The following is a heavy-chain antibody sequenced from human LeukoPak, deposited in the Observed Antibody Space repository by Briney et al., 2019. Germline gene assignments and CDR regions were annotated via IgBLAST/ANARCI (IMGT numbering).Heavy chain of an antibody. CDR1: GYSFTSYW. J-gene: IGHJ3*02. CDR3: ARGTTVVIAPDAFDI. Sequence: GESLKISCKGSGYSFTSYWIGWVRQMPGKGLEWMGIIYPGDSDTRYSPSFQGQVTISADKSISTAYLQWSSLKASDTAMYYCARGTTVVIAPDAFDIWGQGTMVTVSS. D-gene: IGHD4-23*01. CDR2: IYPGDSDT. V-gene: IGHV5-51*01.